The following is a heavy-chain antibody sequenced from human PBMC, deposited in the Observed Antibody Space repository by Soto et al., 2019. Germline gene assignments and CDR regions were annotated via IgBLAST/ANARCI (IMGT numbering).Heavy chain of an antibody. V-gene: IGHV4-4*02. CDR3: ARALFAGYMTTVRFYHMDV. J-gene: IGHJ6*02. Sequence: SETLSLTCAVSGDSISGSQWWSWVRLPPGKGLEWIGEISHTGSTYYNPSLKSRVTITVDTSKNQFSLKLTSVTGADTAMYYCARALFAGYMTTVRFYHMDVWGQGTSVTVSS. CDR2: ISHTGST. D-gene: IGHD4-4*01. CDR1: GDSISGSQW.